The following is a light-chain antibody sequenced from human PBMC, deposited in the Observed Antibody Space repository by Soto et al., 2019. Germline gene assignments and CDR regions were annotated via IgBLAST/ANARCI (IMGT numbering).Light chain of an antibody. Sequence: QSALTQPPSASGSPGQSVTISCTGTSSDVGGSNFVSWFQQTPGKAPKLIIYEVNKRPSGVPDRFSGSKSGNTASLTVSGLPADDEADYYCNSYAGSNNFVVFGGGTKLTVL. CDR1: SSDVGGSNF. V-gene: IGLV2-8*01. CDR3: NSYAGSNNFVV. J-gene: IGLJ2*01. CDR2: EVN.